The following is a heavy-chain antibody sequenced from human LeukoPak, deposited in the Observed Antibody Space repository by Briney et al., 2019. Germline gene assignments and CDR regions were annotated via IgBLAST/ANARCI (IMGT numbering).Heavy chain of an antibody. CDR3: ARVMGGSYVDAFDI. CDR2: ISYDGSNK. J-gene: IGHJ3*02. Sequence: GGSLRLSCAASGFTFSSYGIHWVRQVPGKGLEWVAVISYDGSNKYYADSVKGRFSISRDNSKNTLYLQINSLRAEDTAVYYCARVMGGSYVDAFDIWGQGTMVTVSS. CDR1: GFTFSSYG. V-gene: IGHV3-33*05. D-gene: IGHD1-26*01.